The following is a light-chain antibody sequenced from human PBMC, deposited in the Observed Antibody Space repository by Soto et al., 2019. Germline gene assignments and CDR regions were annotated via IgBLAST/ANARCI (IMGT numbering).Light chain of an antibody. CDR1: QTISSW. CDR2: KAS. CDR3: QQYSRCSA. V-gene: IGKV1-5*03. J-gene: IGKJ1*01. Sequence: DIQMTQSPSTLSASVGDRVTITCRASQTISSWLAWYQQKPGMAPQLLIYKASTLRSGVPSRFSGSGSGTEFTLTISSLQPDDFASYYCQQYSRCSAFGQGTKVELK.